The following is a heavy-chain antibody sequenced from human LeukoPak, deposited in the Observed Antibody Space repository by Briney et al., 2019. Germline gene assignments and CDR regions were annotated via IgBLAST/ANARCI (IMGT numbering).Heavy chain of an antibody. Sequence: EASVKVSCKTSGYTFTTYGISWVRQAPGQGLEWMGWSSPNNGNRNYAQKFQGRVTMTTDTSTATAYMELRSLRSDDTAVYYCARGYYCTHGVCYGGDFDNWGQGTLVTVSS. CDR3: ARGYYCTHGVCYGGDFDN. CDR2: SSPNNGNR. J-gene: IGHJ4*02. V-gene: IGHV1-18*01. CDR1: GYTFTTYG. D-gene: IGHD2-8*01.